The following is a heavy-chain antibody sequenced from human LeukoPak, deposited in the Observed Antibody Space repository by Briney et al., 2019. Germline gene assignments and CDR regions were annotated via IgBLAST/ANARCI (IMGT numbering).Heavy chain of an antibody. V-gene: IGHV3-11*04. CDR2: ISSNVSPV. J-gene: IGHJ3*02. CDR3: AREGPYSSTWLEAFDI. CDR1: GFTVSSNY. Sequence: PGGSLRLSCAASGFTVSSNYISWVRQAPGKGLEWVSYISSNVSPVYYADSVKGRFTISRDNAKNSLYLQMNSLRAEDTALYYCAREGPYSSTWLEAFDIWGQGTMVTVSS. D-gene: IGHD2-2*01.